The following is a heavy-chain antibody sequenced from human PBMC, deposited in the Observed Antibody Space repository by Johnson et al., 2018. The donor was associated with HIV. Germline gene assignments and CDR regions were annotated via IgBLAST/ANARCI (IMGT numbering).Heavy chain of an antibody. D-gene: IGHD2-21*01. CDR3: VRRMVVGYVAFDI. V-gene: IGHV3-11*04. CDR1: GFTFSDHY. Sequence: QVQLVESGGGLVKAGGSLRLSCAASGFTFSDHYMIWIRLAPGKGLPCISSISSSGRTTYYADSVKGRFTISRNNVQNAMLLQMNSLRADDTAVYFCVRRMVVGYVAFDIWGQGTMVSVSS. J-gene: IGHJ3*02. CDR2: ISSSGRTT.